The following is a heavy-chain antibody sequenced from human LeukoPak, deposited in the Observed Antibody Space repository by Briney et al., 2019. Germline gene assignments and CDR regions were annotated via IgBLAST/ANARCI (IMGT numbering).Heavy chain of an antibody. CDR1: GGTFISYA. J-gene: IGHJ4*02. CDR3: ARDQGYRYGYGDFDY. CDR2: IIPIFGTA. V-gene: IGHV1-69*13. Sequence: SVKVSCKASGGTFISYAISWVRQAPGQGLEWMGGIIPIFGTANYAQKFQGRVTITADESTSTAYMELSSLRSEDTAVYYCARDQGYRYGYGDFDYWGQGTLVTVSS. D-gene: IGHD5-18*01.